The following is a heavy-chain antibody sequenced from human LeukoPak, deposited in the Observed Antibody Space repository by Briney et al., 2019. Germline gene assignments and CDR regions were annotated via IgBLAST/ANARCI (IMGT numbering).Heavy chain of an antibody. V-gene: IGHV1-18*01. CDR2: ISGINDIT. CDR3: GRVRVDWGAPDF. J-gene: IGHJ4*02. Sequence: ASVKVSCKTSGYTLTRYALSWMGQAPGQGVEWMGWISGINDITNHAEKFQGRVTITADKATTTAYMELRNLRAADAAVYYCGRVRVDWGAPDFWGQGSLVTVSS. CDR1: GYTLTRYA. D-gene: IGHD3-9*01.